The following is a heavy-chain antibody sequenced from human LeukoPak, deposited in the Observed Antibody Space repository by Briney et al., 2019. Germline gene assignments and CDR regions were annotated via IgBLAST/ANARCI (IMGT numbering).Heavy chain of an antibody. CDR1: GYTFTSYA. CDR2: INAGNGNT. D-gene: IGHD6-13*01. CDR3: ARDWSSAAGKGPQSY. Sequence: GASVKVSCKASGYTFTSYAMHWVRQAPGQRLEWMGWINAGNGNTKYSQKFQGRVTITRDTSASTAYMELSSLRSEDTAVYYCARDWSSAAGKGPQSYWGQGTLVTVSS. J-gene: IGHJ4*02. V-gene: IGHV1-3*01.